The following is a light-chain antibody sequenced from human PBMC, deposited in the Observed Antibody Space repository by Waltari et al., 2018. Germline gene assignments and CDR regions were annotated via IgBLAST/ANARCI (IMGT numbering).Light chain of an antibody. V-gene: IGKV1-33*01. CDR3: QQFKSLVLS. CDR1: EYISNF. CDR2: DGS. Sequence: DIQMTQSPSPLSASVGDRVTITCQASEYISNFLTWYQQRPGKAPKLLIYDGSHLEPGVPSRFSGSGTGTNFTFTISSLQPEDIATYYCQQFKSLVLSFGGGTKV. J-gene: IGKJ4*01.